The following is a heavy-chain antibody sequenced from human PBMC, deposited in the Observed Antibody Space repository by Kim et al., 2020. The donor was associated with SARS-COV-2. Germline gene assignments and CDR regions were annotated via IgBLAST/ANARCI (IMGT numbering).Heavy chain of an antibody. V-gene: IGHV4-59*01. Sequence: SETLSLICTVSGGSISSYYWSWIRQPPGKGLEWIGYIYYSGSTNYNPSLKSRVTISVDTSKNQFSLKLSSVTAADTAVYYCARTEEGFDYWGQGTLVTVSS. J-gene: IGHJ4*02. CDR3: ARTEEGFDY. CDR1: GGSISSYY. CDR2: IYYSGST.